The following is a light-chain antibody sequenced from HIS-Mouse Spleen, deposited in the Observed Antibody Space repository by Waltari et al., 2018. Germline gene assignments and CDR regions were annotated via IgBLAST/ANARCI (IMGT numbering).Light chain of an antibody. Sequence: QSALTQPRSVSGSPGQSVPISCTGTSSDVGGYNYVPWYQQHPGKAPKLMIYDVSKRPSGVPDRFSGSKSGNTASLTISGLQAEDEADYYCCSYAGSYTFPYVFGTGTKVTVL. CDR1: SSDVGGYNY. V-gene: IGLV2-11*01. CDR2: DVS. CDR3: CSYAGSYTFPYV. J-gene: IGLJ1*01.